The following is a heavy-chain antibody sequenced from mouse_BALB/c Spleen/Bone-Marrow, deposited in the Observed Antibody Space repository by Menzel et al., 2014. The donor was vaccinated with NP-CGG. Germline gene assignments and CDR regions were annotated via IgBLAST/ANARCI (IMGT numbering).Heavy chain of an antibody. V-gene: IGHV5-6-3*01. CDR2: INSNGGST. CDR1: GFTFSRYG. Sequence: EVKLVGSGGGLVQPGGSLKLSCAASGFTFSRYGMSWVRQTPDKRLELVATINSNGGSTYYPDSVKGRFTISRDNAKNTLYLQMNSLKSEDTAMYYCARDGPYFFDYWGRGTTLTVSS. D-gene: IGHD2-10*01. J-gene: IGHJ2*01. CDR3: ARDGPYFFDY.